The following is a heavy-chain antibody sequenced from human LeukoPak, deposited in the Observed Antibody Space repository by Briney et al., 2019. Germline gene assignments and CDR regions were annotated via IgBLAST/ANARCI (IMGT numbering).Heavy chain of an antibody. CDR2: IYYGGNT. CDR3: ARLRDSSAFYSRV. D-gene: IGHD3-22*01. CDR1: GGSISSSGYY. Sequence: SETLSLTCTVSGGSISSSGYYWGWIRQPPGKGLEWIGNIYYGGNTYYNPSLKSRVTISVDTSKNQFSLKLTSVTAADTAVYYCARLRDSSAFYSRVWGQGTLVTVSS. V-gene: IGHV4-39*01. J-gene: IGHJ4*02.